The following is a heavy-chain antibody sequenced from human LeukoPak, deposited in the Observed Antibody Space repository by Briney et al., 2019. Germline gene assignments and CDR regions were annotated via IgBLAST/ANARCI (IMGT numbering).Heavy chain of an antibody. CDR1: GGSISSSSYY. CDR2: IYYSGST. D-gene: IGHD3-22*01. J-gene: IGHJ3*02. Sequence: PSETLSLTCTVSGGSISSSSYYWGWLRQPPGTGLEWIGSIYYSGSTYYNPSLKSRVTISVDTFKNQFSLKLSSVTAADTAVYYCARQTDYYDSSGYYIDAFDIWGQGTMVTVSS. CDR3: ARQTDYYDSSGYYIDAFDI. V-gene: IGHV4-39*01.